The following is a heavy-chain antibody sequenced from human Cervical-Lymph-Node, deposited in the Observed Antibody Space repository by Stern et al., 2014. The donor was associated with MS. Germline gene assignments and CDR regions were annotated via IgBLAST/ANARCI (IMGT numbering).Heavy chain of an antibody. CDR1: GFTFSSSG. V-gene: IGHV3-33*01. CDR2: IWYDGSNK. J-gene: IGHJ4*02. D-gene: IGHD3-10*01. CDR3: ARDGSPYGSGSYGVDY. Sequence: VQLVQSGGGVVQPGRSLRLSCAASGFTFSSSGMHWVRQAPGKGLEWVAVIWYDGSNKYYADSVKGRFTISRDNSKNTLYLQMNSLRAEDTAVYYCARDGSPYGSGSYGVDYWGQGTLVTVSS.